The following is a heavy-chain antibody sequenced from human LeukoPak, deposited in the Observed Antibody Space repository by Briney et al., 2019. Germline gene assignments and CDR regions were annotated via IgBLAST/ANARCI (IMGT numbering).Heavy chain of an antibody. V-gene: IGHV4-38-2*02. J-gene: IGHJ4*02. CDR1: GYSISSGYY. Sequence: ASETLSLTCTVSGYSISSGYYWGWIRQPPGKGLEWIGSVYHSGSTYYNPSLKSRVTISLDTSKNQFSLRLTSVTAADTAVYYCARQTGSGLFILPGGQGTLVTVSS. CDR3: ARQTGSGLFILP. CDR2: VYHSGST. D-gene: IGHD3/OR15-3a*01.